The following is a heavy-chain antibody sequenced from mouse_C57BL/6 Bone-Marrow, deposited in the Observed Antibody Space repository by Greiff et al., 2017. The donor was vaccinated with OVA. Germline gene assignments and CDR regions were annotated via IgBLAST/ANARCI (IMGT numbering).Heavy chain of an antibody. D-gene: IGHD1-1*01. CDR2: IWSDGST. CDR1: GFSLTSYG. CDR3: ARHGGYGSSYFDY. Sequence: QVQLKESGPGLVAPSQSLSITCTVSGFSLTSYGVHWVRQPPGKGLEWLVVIWSDGSTTYNSAIKYRLSISKENSKSQFFLKMNSLQTDDTAMYYCARHGGYGSSYFDYWGQGTTLTVSS. J-gene: IGHJ2*01. V-gene: IGHV2-6-1*01.